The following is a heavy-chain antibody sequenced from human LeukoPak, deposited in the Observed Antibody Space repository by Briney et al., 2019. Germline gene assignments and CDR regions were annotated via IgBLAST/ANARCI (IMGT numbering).Heavy chain of an antibody. CDR1: GGSFSGYY. D-gene: IGHD6-13*01. CDR3: ARGCRYSSWYDY. CDR2: INHSGST. J-gene: IGHJ4*02. Sequence: PSETLSLTCAVYGGSFSGYYWSWIRQPPGKGLEWIGEINHSGSTNYNPSLKSRVTISVDTSKNQFSLKLSSVTAADTAVYYCARGCRYSSWYDYWGQGTLVTVSS. V-gene: IGHV4-34*01.